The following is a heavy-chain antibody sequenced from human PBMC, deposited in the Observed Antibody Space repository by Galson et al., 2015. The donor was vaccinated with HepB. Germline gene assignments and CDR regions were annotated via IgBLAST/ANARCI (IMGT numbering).Heavy chain of an antibody. V-gene: IGHV3-33*01. D-gene: IGHD2-8*01. J-gene: IGHJ4*02. Sequence: SLRLSCAASGFIFSNYGMQWVRQAPGKGLEWVAHIWYDGTYKHYADSVKGQFTISRDNAKNTLFLQMNSLRAEDTAVYYCARDSGNGGSQDWGQGTLVSVSS. CDR1: GFIFSNYG. CDR3: ARDSGNGGSQD. CDR2: IWYDGTYK.